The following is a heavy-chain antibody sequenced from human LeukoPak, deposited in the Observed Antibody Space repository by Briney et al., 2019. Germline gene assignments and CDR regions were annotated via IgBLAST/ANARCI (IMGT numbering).Heavy chain of an antibody. CDR2: IYYSGST. CDR3: ARLGRYYYGSGSYRDGDY. D-gene: IGHD3-10*01. Sequence: SEALSLTCTVSGYSISSGYYWGWIRQPPGKGLEWIGYIYYSGSTNYNPSLKSRVTISVDTSKNQFSLKLSSVTAADTAVYYCARLGRYYYGSGSYRDGDYWGQGTLVTVSS. J-gene: IGHJ4*02. CDR1: GYSISSGYY. V-gene: IGHV4-38-2*02.